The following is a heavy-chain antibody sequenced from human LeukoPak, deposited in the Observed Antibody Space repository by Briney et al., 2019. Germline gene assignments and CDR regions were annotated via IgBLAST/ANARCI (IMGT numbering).Heavy chain of an antibody. V-gene: IGHV1-2*02. CDR3: ARGGCSSGSCYSSWFDP. CDR2: IDPNSGVR. Sequence: ASVKVSCKASGYTFYDYYIHWVRRAPGQGLEWMGWIDPNSGVRNYAQKFQGRVTMTRDTSTSTAYMDLSSLTFDDTAVYYCARGGCSSGSCYSSWFDPWGQGTLVTVSS. D-gene: IGHD2-15*01. J-gene: IGHJ5*02. CDR1: GYTFYDYY.